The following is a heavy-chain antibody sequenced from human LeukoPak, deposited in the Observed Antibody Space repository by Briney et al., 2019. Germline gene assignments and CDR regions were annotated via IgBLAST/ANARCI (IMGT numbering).Heavy chain of an antibody. J-gene: IGHJ4*02. CDR2: IWYDGSNK. V-gene: IGHV3-33*01. CDR1: GFTFSSYG. D-gene: IGHD4-17*01. Sequence: GRPLRLSCAASGFTFSSYGMHWVRQAPGKGLEWVAVIWYDGSNKYYADSVKGRFTISRDNSKNTLYLQMNSLRAEDTAVYYCARAPDYGDYGRYFDYWGQGTLVTVFS. CDR3: ARAPDYGDYGRYFDY.